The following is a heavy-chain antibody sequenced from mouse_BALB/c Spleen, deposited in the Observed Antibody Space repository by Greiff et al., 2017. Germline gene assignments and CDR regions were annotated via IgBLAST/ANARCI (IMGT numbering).Heavy chain of an antibody. CDR2: INSNGGST. CDR3: ARDRGYYLYAMDY. Sequence: DVKLVESGGGLVKPGGSLKLSCAASGFTFSSYGMSWVRQTPDKRLELVATINSNGGSTYYPDSVKGRFTISRDNAKNTLYLQMSSLKSEDTAMYYCARDRGYYLYAMDYWGQGTSVTVSS. D-gene: IGHD2-3*01. V-gene: IGHV5-6-3*01. J-gene: IGHJ4*01. CDR1: GFTFSSYG.